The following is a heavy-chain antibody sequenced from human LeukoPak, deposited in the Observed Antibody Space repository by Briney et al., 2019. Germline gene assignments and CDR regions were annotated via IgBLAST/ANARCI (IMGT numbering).Heavy chain of an antibody. CDR1: GGNFNNNF. Sequence: AAVKVSCKAPGGNFNNNFFTWVRQPPGQGLEWMGRIIPVLGVINYAQKFQGRVTLTADKFTSTVYISLGSLRSDDTAIYYCATGVYSGSRTHPADYWGQGTLVTVSS. CDR3: ATGVYSGSRTHPADY. CDR2: IIPVLGVI. V-gene: IGHV1-69*04. D-gene: IGHD3-10*01. J-gene: IGHJ4*02.